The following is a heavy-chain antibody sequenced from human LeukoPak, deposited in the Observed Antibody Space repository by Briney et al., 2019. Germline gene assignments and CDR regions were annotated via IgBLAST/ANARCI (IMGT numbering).Heavy chain of an antibody. V-gene: IGHV4-31*03. D-gene: IGHD5-24*01. CDR2: IYYSGST. CDR1: GGSISSGGYY. Sequence: SETLSLTCTVSGGSISSGGYYWSWIRQHPGKGLEWIGYIYYSGSTYYNPSLKSRVTISVDTSKNQFSLKLSSVTAADTAVYYCAREEGDGYNAFDYWGQGTLVTVSS. J-gene: IGHJ4*02. CDR3: AREEGDGYNAFDY.